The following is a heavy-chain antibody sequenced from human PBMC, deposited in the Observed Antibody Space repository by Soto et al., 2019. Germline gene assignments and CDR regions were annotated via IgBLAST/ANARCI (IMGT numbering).Heavy chain of an antibody. V-gene: IGHV1-69*01. Sequence: QVQLVQSGAEVKKPGSSVKVSCKASGDTFSSYAINWVRQAPGQGLEWMGGVIPMFGTANYAKKFKGRVTITAGESTSTVYLELSSLRSEDTAVYSCARVGPAHYYDSSGYYSPLAYWGQGTLVTVSS. D-gene: IGHD3-22*01. CDR1: GDTFSSYA. CDR3: ARVGPAHYYDSSGYYSPLAY. J-gene: IGHJ4*02. CDR2: VIPMFGTA.